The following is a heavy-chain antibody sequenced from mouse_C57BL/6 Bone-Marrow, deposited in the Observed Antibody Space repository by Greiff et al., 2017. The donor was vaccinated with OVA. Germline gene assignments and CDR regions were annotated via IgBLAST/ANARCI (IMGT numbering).Heavy chain of an antibody. CDR2: IYPGSGST. CDR3: ARSYYSNSIYAMDY. D-gene: IGHD2-5*01. CDR1: GYTFTSYW. J-gene: IGHJ4*01. Sequence: QVQLQQSGAELVKPGASVKMSCKASGYTFTSYWITWVKQRPGQGLEWIGDIYPGSGSTNYNEKFKSKATLTVDTSSSTAYMQLSSLTSEDSAVYYCARSYYSNSIYAMDYWGQGTSVTVSS. V-gene: IGHV1-55*01.